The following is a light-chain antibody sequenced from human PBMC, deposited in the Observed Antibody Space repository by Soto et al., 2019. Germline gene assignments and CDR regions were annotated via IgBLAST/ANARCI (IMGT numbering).Light chain of an antibody. V-gene: IGKV2-28*01. J-gene: IGKJ1*01. CDR3: LQALQTPRT. CDR2: MGS. CDR1: QSLLRNGYNY. Sequence: DIVMTQSPLSLPVTPGEPASISCRSSQSLLRNGYNYLDWYLQKPGQSPQLLIYMGSNRASGVPDRFSGSGSGTDFTLKISRVEAEDVGVYYCLQALQTPRTFSQGPKVDIK.